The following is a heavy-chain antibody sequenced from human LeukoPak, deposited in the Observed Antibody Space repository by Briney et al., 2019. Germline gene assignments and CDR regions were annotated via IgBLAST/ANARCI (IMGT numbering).Heavy chain of an antibody. V-gene: IGHV3-7*01. CDR1: GFTFSNHW. CDR2: IDEDGDVK. D-gene: IGHD1-26*01. J-gene: IGHJ4*02. Sequence: GGSLRLSCAASGFTFSNHWMAWVRQTPGRGPEWVANIDEDGDVKSYAESVKGRFTISRDNARNTLHLQMNSLRADDTAVYYCVVGGGIYWGQGTLVTVS. CDR3: VVGGGIY.